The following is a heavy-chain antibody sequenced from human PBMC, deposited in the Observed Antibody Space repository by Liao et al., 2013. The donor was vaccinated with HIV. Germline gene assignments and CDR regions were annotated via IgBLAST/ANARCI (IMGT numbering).Heavy chain of an antibody. J-gene: IGHJ4*02. CDR1: GGSISSYY. D-gene: IGHD6-19*01. CDR2: INHSGST. Sequence: QVQLQESGPGLVKPSETLSLTCTVSGGSISSYYWSWIRQPPGKGLEWIGEINHSGSTNYNPSLKSRVTISVDTSKNQFSLKLSSVTAADTAVYYCARGRRRAVAGPLDYWGQGTLVTVSS. V-gene: IGHV4-34*01. CDR3: ARGRRRAVAGPLDY.